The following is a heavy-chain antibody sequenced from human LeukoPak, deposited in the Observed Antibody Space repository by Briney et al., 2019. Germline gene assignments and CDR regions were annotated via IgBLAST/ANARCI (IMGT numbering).Heavy chain of an antibody. CDR3: ARAVAVAGNGYFDY. CDR2: IYPGDSDT. CDR1: GYSFTNYW. J-gene: IGHJ4*02. Sequence: GESLRISCKGSGYSFTNYWIGWVRQMPGKGLEYMGIIYPGDSDTRYSPSFQGQVTISADKSIDTAYLQWSSLKASDTAIYYCARAVAVAGNGYFDYRGQGTLVTVSS. D-gene: IGHD6-13*01. V-gene: IGHV5-51*01.